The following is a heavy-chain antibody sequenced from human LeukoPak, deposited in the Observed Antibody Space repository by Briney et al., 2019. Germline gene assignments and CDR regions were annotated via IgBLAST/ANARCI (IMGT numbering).Heavy chain of an antibody. CDR1: GYTFTNFV. CDR3: AREGGVNTKIIRLPSRWFDP. Sequence: VASVKVSSKASGYTFTNFVVSWVRQAPGKGLEWMGWINAYNGDTHYAQNLQGRLTMTTDTSTSMAFMELRSLRPDDTAVYYCAREGGVNTKIIRLPSRWFDPWGQGTLVTVSS. CDR2: INAYNGDT. V-gene: IGHV1-18*01. D-gene: IGHD1-26*01. J-gene: IGHJ5*02.